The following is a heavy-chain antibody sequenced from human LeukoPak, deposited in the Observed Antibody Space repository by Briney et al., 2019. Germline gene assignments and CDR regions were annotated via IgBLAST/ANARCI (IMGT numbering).Heavy chain of an antibody. V-gene: IGHV4-39*01. CDR3: ARSDSSRYGWLDP. Sequence: SETLSLTCTVSGGSITSSSYYWAWIRQPPGKGLEWIGSIFHVGDTYYNPSLESRITISVDTSRNQFSLKLYSVTAADTAVYYCARSDSSRYGWLDPWGRGTLVTVSS. D-gene: IGHD3-22*01. J-gene: IGHJ5*02. CDR2: IFHVGDT. CDR1: GGSITSSSYY.